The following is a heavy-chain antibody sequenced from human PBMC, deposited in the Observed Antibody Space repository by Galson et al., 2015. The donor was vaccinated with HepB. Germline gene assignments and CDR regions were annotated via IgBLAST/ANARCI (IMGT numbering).Heavy chain of an antibody. J-gene: IGHJ4*02. CDR2: IYYSGST. D-gene: IGHD6-13*01. V-gene: IGHV4-59*08. CDR3: ARSFYSSSWSRTDYFDY. CDR1: GGSISSYY. Sequence: LTCTVSGGSISSYYWSWIRQPPGKGLEWIGYIYYSGSTNYNPSLKSRVTISVDTSKNQFSLKLSSVTAADTAVYYCARSFYSSSWSRTDYFDYWGQGTLVTVSS.